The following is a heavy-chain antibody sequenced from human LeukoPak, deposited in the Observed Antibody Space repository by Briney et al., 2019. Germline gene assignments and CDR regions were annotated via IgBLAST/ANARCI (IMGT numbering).Heavy chain of an antibody. D-gene: IGHD5-12*01. Sequence: ASVKVSCKASGYTFTSYDINWVRQATGQGLEWMGWMNPNSGNTGYAQKFQGRVTITRNTSISTAYMELSSLRSEDTAGYYCARRDVDSGYDYDAWGQGTLVAVSS. J-gene: IGHJ5*02. V-gene: IGHV1-8*01. CDR3: ARRDVDSGYDYDA. CDR2: MNPNSGNT. CDR1: GYTFTSYD.